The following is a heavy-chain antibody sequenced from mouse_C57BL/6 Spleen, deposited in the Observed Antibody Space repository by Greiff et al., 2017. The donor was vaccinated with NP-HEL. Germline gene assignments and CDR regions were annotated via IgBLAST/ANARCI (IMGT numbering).Heavy chain of an antibody. CDR1: GYTFTSYT. CDR3: AREGLFYYGSSYWYFDV. J-gene: IGHJ1*03. D-gene: IGHD1-1*01. V-gene: IGHV1-4*01. Sequence: VQLQQSGAELARPGASVKMSCKASGYTFTSYTMHWVKQRPGQGLEWIGYINPSSGYTKYNQKFKDKATLTSDKSSSTDYLKLRRLTSEDSAVYYCAREGLFYYGSSYWYFDVWGTGTTVTVSS. CDR2: INPSSGYT.